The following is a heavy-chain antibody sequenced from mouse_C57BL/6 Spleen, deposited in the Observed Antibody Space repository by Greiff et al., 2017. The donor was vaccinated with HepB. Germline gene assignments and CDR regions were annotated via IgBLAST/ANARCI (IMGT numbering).Heavy chain of an antibody. CDR3: ARSGNSWFAY. Sequence: QVQLKESGAELARPGASVKMSCKASGYTFTSYTMHWVKQRPGQGLEWIGYINPSSGYTKYNQKFKDKATLTADKSSSTAYMQLSSLTSEDSAVYYCARSGNSWFAYWGQGTLVTVSA. CDR2: INPSSGYT. CDR1: GYTFTSYT. D-gene: IGHD2-1*01. J-gene: IGHJ3*01. V-gene: IGHV1-4*01.